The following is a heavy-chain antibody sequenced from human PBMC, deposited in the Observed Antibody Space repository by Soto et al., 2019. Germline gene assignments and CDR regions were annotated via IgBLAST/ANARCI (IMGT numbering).Heavy chain of an antibody. CDR3: ASGGEFYVLDV. CDR2: KHTSGTT. Sequence: QVQLQESGPGLVKPSETLSLTCTVSGGSISGYYWTWIRQPAGKGLEWIGRKHTSGTTNYNPTLKSPVTMSIDTSPNQFSLNLSSVTAADTAVYYCASGGEFYVLDVWGQGTTVAVSS. J-gene: IGHJ6*02. D-gene: IGHD3-16*01. CDR1: GGSISGYY. V-gene: IGHV4-4*07.